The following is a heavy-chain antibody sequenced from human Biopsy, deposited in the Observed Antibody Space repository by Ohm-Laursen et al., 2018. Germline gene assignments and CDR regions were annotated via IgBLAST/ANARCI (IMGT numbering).Heavy chain of an antibody. Sequence: TLSLTCAVYGGSFSGYYWSWIRQPPGKGLEWIGEINHSGSTNYNPSLKSRVTISVDTSKNQFSLKLSSVTAADTAVYYCARGRLRAVARFDSWGQGTLVIVSS. CDR2: INHSGST. D-gene: IGHD6-19*01. CDR1: GGSFSGYY. CDR3: ARGRLRAVARFDS. J-gene: IGHJ4*02. V-gene: IGHV4-34*01.